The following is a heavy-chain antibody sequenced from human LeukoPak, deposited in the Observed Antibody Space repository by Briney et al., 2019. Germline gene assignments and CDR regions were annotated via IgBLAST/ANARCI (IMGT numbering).Heavy chain of an antibody. CDR3: AKDMRYGIQYLYYYGMDV. CDR2: ISYDGSNK. CDR1: GFTFSSYG. Sequence: GGSLRLSCAASGFTFSSYGMHWVRQAPGKGLEWVAVISYDGSNKYYADYVKGRFTISRDNSKNTPYLQMNSLRAEDTAVYYCAKDMRYGIQYLYYYGMDVWGQGTTVTVSS. J-gene: IGHJ6*02. D-gene: IGHD5-18*01. V-gene: IGHV3-30*18.